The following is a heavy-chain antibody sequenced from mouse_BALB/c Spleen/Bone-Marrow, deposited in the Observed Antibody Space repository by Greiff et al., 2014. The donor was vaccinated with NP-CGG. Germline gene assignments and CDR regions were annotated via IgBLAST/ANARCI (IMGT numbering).Heavy chain of an antibody. V-gene: IGHV1S56*01. CDR1: GYTFTSYY. Sequence: LVESGPELVKPGASVRISCKASGYTFTSYYIHWVKQRPGQGLEWIGWIYPGNVNTKYNEKFKGKATLTADKSSSTAYMQLSSLTSEDSAAYFCASYDGSYFDVWGAGTTVTVSS. J-gene: IGHJ1*01. CDR2: IYPGNVNT. CDR3: ASYDGSYFDV. D-gene: IGHD2-3*01.